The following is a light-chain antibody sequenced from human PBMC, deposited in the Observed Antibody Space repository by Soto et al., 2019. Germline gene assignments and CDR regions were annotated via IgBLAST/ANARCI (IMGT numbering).Light chain of an antibody. CDR2: LEGSGSY. J-gene: IGLJ3*02. CDR1: SGHSSYI. V-gene: IGLV4-60*02. Sequence: QLVLTQSSSASASLGSSVKLTCTLSSGHSSYIIAWHQQQPGKAPRYLMKLEGSGSYNKGSGVPDRFSGSSSGADRYLTISTLQLEDEADYYCETWDSNSWVFGGGTKLTVL. CDR3: ETWDSNSWV.